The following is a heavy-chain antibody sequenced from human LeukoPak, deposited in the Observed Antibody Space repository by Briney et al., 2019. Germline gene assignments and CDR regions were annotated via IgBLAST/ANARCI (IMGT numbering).Heavy chain of an antibody. Sequence: PGGSLRLSCAASGFTFSSYWMSWVRQAPGKGLEWVANIKQDGSKKYYVDSVKGRFTISRDNAKNSLYLQMNSLRAEDTAVYYCARGAYYDFWSGYYRDEYFQHWGQGTLVTVSS. CDR1: GFTFSSYW. D-gene: IGHD3-3*01. CDR2: IKQDGSKK. CDR3: ARGAYYDFWSGYYRDEYFQH. J-gene: IGHJ1*01. V-gene: IGHV3-7*01.